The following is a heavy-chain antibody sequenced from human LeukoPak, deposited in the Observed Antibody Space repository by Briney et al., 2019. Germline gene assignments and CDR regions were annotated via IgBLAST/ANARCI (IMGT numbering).Heavy chain of an antibody. V-gene: IGHV3-66*01. D-gene: IGHD3-22*01. Sequence: PGGSLRLSCAASGFTFSSNYMSWVRQAPGKGLEWVSVIYSGGSTYYADSVKGRFTISRDNSKNTLYLQMNSLRAEDTAVYYCARVGPSGYYEYYFDYWGQGTLVTVSS. CDR3: ARVGPSGYYEYYFDY. J-gene: IGHJ4*02. CDR2: IYSGGST. CDR1: GFTFSSNY.